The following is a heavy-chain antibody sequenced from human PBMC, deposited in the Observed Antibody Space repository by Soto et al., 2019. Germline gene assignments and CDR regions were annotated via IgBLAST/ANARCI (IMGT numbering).Heavy chain of an antibody. J-gene: IGHJ4*02. CDR2: INEDGNKQ. Sequence: EVQLVESGGGLVQPGGSLRLSCAASGFSFNTYWMSWIRQAPGKGLEWVANINEDGNKQNYVDSVRGRFTISRDNAKTYGQLQMDSLRIEDTAGYFRGTRAGAPADWGQGTLVTVSS. D-gene: IGHD6-25*01. CDR3: GTRAGAPAD. V-gene: IGHV3-7*01. CDR1: GFSFNTYW.